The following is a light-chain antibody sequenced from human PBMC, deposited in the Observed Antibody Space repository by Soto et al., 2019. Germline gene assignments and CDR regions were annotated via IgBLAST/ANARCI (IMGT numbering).Light chain of an antibody. Sequence: EIVLAQSPGSLSLSPGERATLSCRASQSVSSSFLAWYQQKVGQAPRLLIYGASSRATGIPDRFSGSGSGTDFTLTISRLEPEDFAVYYCQQYGSSGTFGQGTKVEIK. CDR2: GAS. CDR1: QSVSSSF. CDR3: QQYGSSGT. V-gene: IGKV3-20*01. J-gene: IGKJ1*01.